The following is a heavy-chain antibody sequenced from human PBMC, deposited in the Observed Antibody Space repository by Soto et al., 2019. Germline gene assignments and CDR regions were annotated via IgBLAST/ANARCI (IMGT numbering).Heavy chain of an antibody. CDR3: ARAGSEMAPLFDY. D-gene: IGHD3-10*01. CDR1: GFTFSSYS. CDR2: ISSSSSYI. V-gene: IGHV3-21*01. J-gene: IGHJ4*02. Sequence: WSLRLSCAASGFTFSSYSMNWVRQAPGKGLEWVSSISSSSSYIYYADSVKGRFTISRDNAKNSLYLQMNSLRAEDTAVYYCARAGSEMAPLFDYWGQGTLLTVSS.